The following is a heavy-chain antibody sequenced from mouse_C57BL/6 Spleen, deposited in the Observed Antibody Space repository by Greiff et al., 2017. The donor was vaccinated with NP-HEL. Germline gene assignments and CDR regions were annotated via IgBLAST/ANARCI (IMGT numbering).Heavy chain of an antibody. CDR3: ARLRGLPFAY. V-gene: IGHV1-64*01. D-gene: IGHD2-4*01. J-gene: IGHJ3*01. Sequence: QVQLQQPGAELVKPGASVKLSCKASGYTFTSYWMHWVKQRPGQGLEWIGMIHPNSGSTNYNEKFKSKATLTVDKSSSTAYRQLSSLTAEYSAVYDCARLRGLPFAYWGQGTLVTVSA. CDR1: GYTFTSYW. CDR2: IHPNSGST.